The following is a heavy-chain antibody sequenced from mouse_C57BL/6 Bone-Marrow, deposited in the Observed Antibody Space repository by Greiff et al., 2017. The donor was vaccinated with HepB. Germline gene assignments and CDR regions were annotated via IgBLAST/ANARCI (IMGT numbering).Heavy chain of an antibody. CDR3: AIYGSSPLDY. Sequence: QVQLKESGAELVRPGASVKLSCKASGYTFTDYYINWVKQRPGQGLEWIARIYPGSGNTYYNEKFKGKATLTAEKSSSTAYMQLSSLTSEDSAVYFCAIYGSSPLDYWGQGTSVTVSS. CDR1: GYTFTDYY. V-gene: IGHV1-76*01. D-gene: IGHD1-1*01. CDR2: IYPGSGNT. J-gene: IGHJ4*01.